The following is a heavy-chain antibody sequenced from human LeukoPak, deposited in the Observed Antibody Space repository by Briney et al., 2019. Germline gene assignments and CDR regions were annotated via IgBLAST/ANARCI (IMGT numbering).Heavy chain of an antibody. CDR1: GGTFSSYA. D-gene: IGHD2-2*02. CDR3: ARVAAEVVGVPGAIGFGWLRRDYYYMDV. V-gene: IGHV1-69*13. Sequence: SVKVSCKASGGTFSSYAISWVRQAPGQGLEWMGGIIPIFGTANYAQKFQGRVTITADESTSTAYMELSSLRSEDTAVYYCARVAAEVVGVPGAIGFGWLRRDYYYMDVWGKGTTVTVSS. J-gene: IGHJ6*03. CDR2: IIPIFGTA.